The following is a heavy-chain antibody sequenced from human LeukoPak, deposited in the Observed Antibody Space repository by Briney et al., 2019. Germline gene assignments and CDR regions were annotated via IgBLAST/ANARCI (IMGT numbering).Heavy chain of an antibody. D-gene: IGHD3-22*01. J-gene: IGHJ5*02. Sequence: SETLSLTCTVSGGSISSTNYYWGWIRQPPGRGLEWIGSAYYSGSTYSNPSLKSRVTVSVDTSKSQFSLKLTSVTAADTAVYYCARLYHDSRGYYWFDPWGQGTLVTVSS. CDR2: AYYSGST. CDR3: ARLYHDSRGYYWFDP. CDR1: GGSISSTNYY. V-gene: IGHV4-39*01.